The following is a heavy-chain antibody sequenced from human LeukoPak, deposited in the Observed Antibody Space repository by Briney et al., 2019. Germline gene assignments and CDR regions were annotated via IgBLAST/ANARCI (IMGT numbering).Heavy chain of an antibody. CDR1: GGSISGGY. V-gene: IGHV4-59*01. Sequence: PSDTLSLTCTVSGGSISGGYWSWIRQPPGKGLEWIAYIYYSGSTNYNPSLKNRVTISVDTSKNQFSLKLSSVTAADTAVYYCARDRGSLGGFDYWGQGTLVTVSS. J-gene: IGHJ4*02. D-gene: IGHD3-16*01. CDR3: ARDRGSLGGFDY. CDR2: IYYSGST.